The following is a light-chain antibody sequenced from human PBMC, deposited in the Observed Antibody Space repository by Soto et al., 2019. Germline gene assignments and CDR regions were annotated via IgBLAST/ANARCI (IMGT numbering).Light chain of an antibody. CDR1: SSNIGSNF. CDR2: RNN. V-gene: IGLV1-47*01. CDR3: ATWDDSLNGFYV. Sequence: QSVLTQPPSASGTPGQRVTISCSGSSSNIGSNFVYWYQHLPGTAPKLLIYRNNQRPSGVPDRFSGSKSGTSASLAISGLRSDDEADYFCATWDDSLNGFYVFGTGTKLTVL. J-gene: IGLJ1*01.